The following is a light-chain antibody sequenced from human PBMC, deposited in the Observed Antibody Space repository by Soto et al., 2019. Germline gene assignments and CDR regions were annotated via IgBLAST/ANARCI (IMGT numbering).Light chain of an antibody. CDR1: QSVSVNY. V-gene: IGKV3-20*01. CDR3: QQYGDLPRT. CDR2: GAS. Sequence: EIVLTQSPGTLSLSAGETATLACGASQSVSVNYLAWYQQKPGQAPRLLIFGASSRATGIPDRFSGSGSGTHFSLTIRRLEPEDSAVYFCQQYGDLPRTFGQGTKVEVK. J-gene: IGKJ1*01.